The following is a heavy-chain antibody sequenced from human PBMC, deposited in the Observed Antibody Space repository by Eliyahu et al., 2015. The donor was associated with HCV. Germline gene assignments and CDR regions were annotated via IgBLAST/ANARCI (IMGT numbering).Heavy chain of an antibody. CDR2: XSGSGGSX. J-gene: IGHJ5*02. CDR1: GFTFSSYA. CDR3: AKDLNFAYGSGSYPNWFDP. D-gene: IGHD3-10*01. V-gene: IGHV3-23*01. Sequence: EVQLLESGGGLVQPGGSLRLSCAASGFTFSSYAMSWVRXAPGXGLEWVSAXSGSGGSXYYAXSVKGRFTISRDNSKNTLYLQMNSLRAEDTAVYYCAKDLNFAYGSGSYPNWFDPWGQGTLVTVSS.